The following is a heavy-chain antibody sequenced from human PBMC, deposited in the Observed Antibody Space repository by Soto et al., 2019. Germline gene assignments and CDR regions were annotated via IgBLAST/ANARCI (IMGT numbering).Heavy chain of an antibody. Sequence: PSETLSLTCTVSGGSISSGDYYWSGIRQPPGKGLEWIGYIYYSGSTYYNPSLKSRVTISVDTSKNQFSLKLSSVTAADTAVYYCASFQDIVVVPAAYGLDVWGPGTTVTVSS. J-gene: IGHJ6*02. V-gene: IGHV4-30-4*01. CDR3: ASFQDIVVVPAAYGLDV. CDR2: IYYSGST. CDR1: GGSISSGDYY. D-gene: IGHD2-2*01.